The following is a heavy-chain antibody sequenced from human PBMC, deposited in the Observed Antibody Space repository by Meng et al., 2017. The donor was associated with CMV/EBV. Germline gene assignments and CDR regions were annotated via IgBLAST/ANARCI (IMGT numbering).Heavy chain of an antibody. CDR3: ARDLGYCSGGSCYSYYFDY. CDR2: IRYDGSNK. V-gene: IGHV3-30*02. Sequence: GESLKISCAAPGFTFSSYGMHWVRQAPGKGLEWVAFIRYDGSNKYYADSVKGRFTISRDNSKNTLYLQMNSLRAEDTAVYYCARDLGYCSGGSCYSYYFDYWGQGTLVTVSS. CDR1: GFTFSSYG. J-gene: IGHJ4*02. D-gene: IGHD2-15*01.